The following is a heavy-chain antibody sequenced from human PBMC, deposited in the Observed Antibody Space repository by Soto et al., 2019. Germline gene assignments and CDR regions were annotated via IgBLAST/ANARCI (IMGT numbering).Heavy chain of an antibody. Sequence: GGSLRLSCLASGFTFSNYAMHWVRQAPGKGLEYVSAIGSKGESTYYAASVKGRFTLSRDNSKNLLFLQMSGLRPDDTAVYYCVKMNSQFYYEYWGQGILVTVPQ. CDR1: GFTFSNYA. V-gene: IGHV3-64D*06. D-gene: IGHD2-21*01. CDR3: VKMNSQFYYEY. J-gene: IGHJ4*02. CDR2: IGSKGEST.